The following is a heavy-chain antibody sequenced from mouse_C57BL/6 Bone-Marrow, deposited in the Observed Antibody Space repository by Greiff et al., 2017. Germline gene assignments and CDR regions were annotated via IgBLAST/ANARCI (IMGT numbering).Heavy chain of an antibody. D-gene: IGHD2-10*01. Sequence: EVMLVESGEGLVKPGGSLKLSCAASGFTFSSYAMSWVRQTPEKRLEWVAYISSGGDYIYYADTVKGRFTISRDNARNTLYLQMSSLKSEDTAMYYCTRKVLLCYWYFDVWGTGTTVTVSS. V-gene: IGHV5-9-1*02. CDR3: TRKVLLCYWYFDV. J-gene: IGHJ1*03. CDR2: ISSGGDYI. CDR1: GFTFSSYA.